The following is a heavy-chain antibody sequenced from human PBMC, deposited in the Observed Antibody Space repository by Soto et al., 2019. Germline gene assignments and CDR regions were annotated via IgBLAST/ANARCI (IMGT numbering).Heavy chain of an antibody. Sequence: EVLLVESGGGLIQPGGSLRLSCAASGFTVTNYYMSWVRQAPGKGLEWVSVVYIGGSTYYADSVKGRFTISRDNSINPVYLQMISLRAEDTAVYYCAREPLWSGSLPLDAFDIWGQGTVVTVSS. CDR3: AREPLWSGSLPLDAFDI. V-gene: IGHV3-53*01. CDR2: VYIGGST. CDR1: GFTVTNYY. J-gene: IGHJ3*02. D-gene: IGHD3-3*01.